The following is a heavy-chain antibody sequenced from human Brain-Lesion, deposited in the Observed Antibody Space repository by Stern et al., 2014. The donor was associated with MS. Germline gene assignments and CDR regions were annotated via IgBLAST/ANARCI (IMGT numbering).Heavy chain of an antibody. D-gene: IGHD3-22*01. CDR2: INPKSGGT. CDR1: GYTFTGYY. Sequence: QVQLVQSGAAVKKPGASVKVSCKASGYTFTGYYMHWVRQAPGQGLEWMGWINPKSGGTKYAQKFQGWVTMTRDTSINTAYMELSRLRSDDTAVYYCATYYYDSTGYNDFWGQGTLVTVSS. V-gene: IGHV1-2*04. J-gene: IGHJ4*02. CDR3: ATYYYDSTGYNDF.